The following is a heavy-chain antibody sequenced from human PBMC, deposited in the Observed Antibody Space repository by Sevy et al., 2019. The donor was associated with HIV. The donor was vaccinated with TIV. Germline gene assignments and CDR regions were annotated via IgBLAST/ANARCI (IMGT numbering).Heavy chain of an antibody. Sequence: ASVKVSCKASGYTFTSYGISWVRQAPGQGLEWMGWISAYNGNTNYAQKLQGRVTMTTDTSTSTAYMELRSLRADDTAVYYCARSLGNYPGNWFDPWGQGTLVTVSS. CDR1: GYTFTSYG. CDR2: ISAYNGNT. J-gene: IGHJ5*02. D-gene: IGHD4-4*01. V-gene: IGHV1-18*01. CDR3: ARSLGNYPGNWFDP.